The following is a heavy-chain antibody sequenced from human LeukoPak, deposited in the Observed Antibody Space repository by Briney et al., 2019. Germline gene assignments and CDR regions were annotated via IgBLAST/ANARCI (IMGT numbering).Heavy chain of an antibody. CDR2: ISGSGGST. Sequence: HTGGSLRLSCAASRFTFSSYAMSWVRQAPGKGLEWVSAISGSGGSTYYADSVKGRFSVSRDNSKNTLCLQMNSLRTEDTALYYCAKSQGMAVAGFFDYWGQGTLVTVSS. D-gene: IGHD6-19*01. V-gene: IGHV3-23*01. CDR1: RFTFSSYA. J-gene: IGHJ4*02. CDR3: AKSQGMAVAGFFDY.